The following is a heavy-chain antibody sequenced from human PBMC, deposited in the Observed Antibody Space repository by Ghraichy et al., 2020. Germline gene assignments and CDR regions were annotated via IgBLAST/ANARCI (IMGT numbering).Heavy chain of an antibody. CDR3: TRDSLAMFGLGMPFDP. Sequence: GGSLRLSCAASGFTFSYYNMHWVRRAPGKGLEWIAYISATATTTYYADSVKGRFSISRDNVNNLVFLQMSSLRDDDTAVYYCTRDSLAMFGLGMPFDPWGQATRVTV. D-gene: IGHD3/OR15-3a*01. CDR1: GFTFSYYN. CDR2: ISATATTT. J-gene: IGHJ5*02. V-gene: IGHV3-48*02.